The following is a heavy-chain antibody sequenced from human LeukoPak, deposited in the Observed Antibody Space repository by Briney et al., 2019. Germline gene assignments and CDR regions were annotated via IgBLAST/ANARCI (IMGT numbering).Heavy chain of an antibody. J-gene: IGHJ6*03. D-gene: IGHD5-18*01. CDR2: ISAYNGNT. CDR1: GYTFTSYG. Sequence: ASVKVSCKASGYTFTSYGSSWVRQAPGHGLEWMGWISAYNGNTNYAQKLQGRVTMTTDTSTSTAYMELRSLRSDDTAVYYCARAQLWPTYYYYYYMDVWGKGTTVTVSS. CDR3: ARAQLWPTYYYYYYMDV. V-gene: IGHV1-18*01.